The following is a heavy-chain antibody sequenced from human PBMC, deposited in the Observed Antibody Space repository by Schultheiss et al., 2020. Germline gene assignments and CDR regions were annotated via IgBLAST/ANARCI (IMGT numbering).Heavy chain of an antibody. CDR3: ARVPMVQGVLPA. J-gene: IGHJ5*02. V-gene: IGHV1-69*13. CDR2: IIPIFGTA. Sequence: LVKVSCKASGGTFSSYAISWVRQAPGQGLEWMGGIIPIFGTANYAQKFQGRVTITADESTSTAYMELSSLRSEDTAVYYCARVPMVQGVLPAWGRGTLVTVSS. D-gene: IGHD3-10*01. CDR1: GGTFSSYA.